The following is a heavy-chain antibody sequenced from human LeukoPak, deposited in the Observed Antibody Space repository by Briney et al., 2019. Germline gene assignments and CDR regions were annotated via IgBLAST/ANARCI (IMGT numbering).Heavy chain of an antibody. J-gene: IGHJ6*03. CDR3: AKCGSGSTVYVDV. CDR1: GFIFSNYA. CDR2: ISGSGSNT. V-gene: IGHV3-23*01. Sequence: SGGSLRLSCAASGFIFSNYAMRWVRQAPGQGLELVSGISGSGSNTYYGDSVKGRFTISRDNSKNTLYLQMNSLRAEDTAVYYCAKCGSGSTVYVDVWGKGTTVTVSS. D-gene: IGHD1-26*01.